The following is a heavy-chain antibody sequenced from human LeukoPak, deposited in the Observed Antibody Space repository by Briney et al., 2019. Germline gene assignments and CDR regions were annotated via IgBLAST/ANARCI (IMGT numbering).Heavy chain of an antibody. J-gene: IGHJ4*02. CDR1: GGSISSGGYY. CDR2: IYYSGST. V-gene: IGHV4-31*03. Sequence: PSETLSLTCTVSGGSISSGGYYWSWIRQHPGKGLEWIGYIYYSGSTYYNPSLKSRVTISADTSKNQFSLKLSSVTAADTAVYYCARGTHILQIHFDYWGQGTLVTVSS. CDR3: ARGTHILQIHFDY.